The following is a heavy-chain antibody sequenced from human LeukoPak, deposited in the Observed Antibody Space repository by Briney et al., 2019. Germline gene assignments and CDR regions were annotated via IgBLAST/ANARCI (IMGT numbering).Heavy chain of an antibody. CDR1: GFTFSSYG. V-gene: IGHV3-33*01. CDR2: IWYDRSNK. J-gene: IGHJ4*02. Sequence: PGRSLRLSCAASGFTFSSYGMHWVRQAPGKGLEWVAVIWYDRSNKYYADSVKGRFTISRDNSKNTLYLQMNSLRADDTAVYYCARGKGVVAADTNFDHWGQGTLVIVSS. D-gene: IGHD6-13*01. CDR3: ARGKGVVAADTNFDH.